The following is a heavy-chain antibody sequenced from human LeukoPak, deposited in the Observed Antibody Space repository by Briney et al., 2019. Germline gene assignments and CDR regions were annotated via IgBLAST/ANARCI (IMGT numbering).Heavy chain of an antibody. V-gene: IGHV3-33*01. CDR2: IWNDGRNK. J-gene: IGHJ4*02. CDR1: GFTLSRYG. CDR3: ARDRGFSYGIDF. D-gene: IGHD5-18*01. Sequence: GGSLRLSCAASGFTLSRYGMHWVRQAPGKGLEWVAVIWNDGRNKYYADSVKGRFTISRDNAKKSLFLQVSSLRGEDTAVYYWARDRGFSYGIDFWGQGTLVTVSS.